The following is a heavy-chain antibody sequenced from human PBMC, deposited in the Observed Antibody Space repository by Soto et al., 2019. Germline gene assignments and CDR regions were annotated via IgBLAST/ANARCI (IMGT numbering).Heavy chain of an antibody. V-gene: IGHV3-30-3*01. CDR1: GFTFSSYA. CDR3: ARARELRFLEGLDV. Sequence: HPGGSLRLSCVASGFTFSSYAMHWVRQAPGKGLEWVAVISYDGSNKYYADSVKGRFTISRDNSKNTLYLQMNSLRAEDTAVYYCARARELRFLEGLDVWGQGTTVTVSS. J-gene: IGHJ6*02. CDR2: ISYDGSNK. D-gene: IGHD3-3*01.